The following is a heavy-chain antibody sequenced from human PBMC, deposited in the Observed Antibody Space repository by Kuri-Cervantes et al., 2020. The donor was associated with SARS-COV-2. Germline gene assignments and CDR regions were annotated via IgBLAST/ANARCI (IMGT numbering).Heavy chain of an antibody. Sequence: GGSLRLSCAASGFTFSSYAMHWVRQAPGKGLEWVAVISHDGTNKYYADSVKGRFTISRDNSKNTLYLQMNSLRAEDTAVYYCAKARSWIQLWFVYWGQGTLVTVSS. CDR1: GFTFSSYA. D-gene: IGHD5-18*01. J-gene: IGHJ4*02. V-gene: IGHV3-30*07. CDR3: AKARSWIQLWFVY. CDR2: ISHDGTNK.